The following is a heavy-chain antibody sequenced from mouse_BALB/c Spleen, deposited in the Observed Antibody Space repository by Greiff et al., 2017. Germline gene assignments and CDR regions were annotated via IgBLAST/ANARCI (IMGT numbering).Heavy chain of an antibody. Sequence: EVKVVESGGGLVKPGGSLKLSCAASGFAFSSYDMSWVRQTPEKRLEWVAYISSGGGSTYYPDTVKGRFTISRDNDKNTLYLQMSSLKSEDTAMYYCARHRYDVAYWGQGTLVTVSA. V-gene: IGHV5-12-1*01. CDR3: ARHRYDVAY. CDR1: GFAFSSYD. CDR2: ISSGGGST. D-gene: IGHD2-14*01. J-gene: IGHJ3*01.